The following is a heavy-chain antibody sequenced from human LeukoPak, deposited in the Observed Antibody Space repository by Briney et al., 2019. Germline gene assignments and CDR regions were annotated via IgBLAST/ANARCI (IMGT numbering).Heavy chain of an antibody. J-gene: IGHJ4*02. CDR3: ARVLHAPYLIDS. V-gene: IGHV4-38-2*02. Sequence: SETLSLTCTASDSSITSTYYWAWFRPPPGKGLEWIATVFRLQTVRTFNNPSLGSRVTMSLDPSHNQFSLNLTSVTAADTALYFCARVLHAPYLIDSWGQGTLVTVSS. CDR1: DSSITSTYY. CDR2: VFRLQTVRT. D-gene: IGHD2-8*01.